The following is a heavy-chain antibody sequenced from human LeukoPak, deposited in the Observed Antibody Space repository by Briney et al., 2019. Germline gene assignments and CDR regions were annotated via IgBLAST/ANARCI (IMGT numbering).Heavy chain of an antibody. CDR1: GFTFSSYS. J-gene: IGHJ5*02. Sequence: GGSLRLSCAASGFTFSSYSMNWVRQAPGKGLEWVSYISSASNTIYYADSVKGRFTISRDNAKNSLYPQMNSLRAEDTAMYYCARDGWFGDYNWFDPWGQGTLVTVSS. V-gene: IGHV3-48*01. CDR3: ARDGWFGDYNWFDP. CDR2: ISSASNTI. D-gene: IGHD3-10*01.